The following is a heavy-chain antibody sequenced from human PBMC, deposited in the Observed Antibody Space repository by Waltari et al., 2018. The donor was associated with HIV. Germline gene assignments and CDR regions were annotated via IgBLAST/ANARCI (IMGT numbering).Heavy chain of an antibody. D-gene: IGHD2-15*01. V-gene: IGHV1-46*01. CDR3: VVVSEVTTGRSPPDDTFDV. J-gene: IGHJ3*01. CDR1: QYIFSTFY. CDR2: INPSGGAA. Sequence: QVLLTQSGGEVKSPGASVKISCKASQYIFSTFYFHWVRQGPEEGLQWVGSINPSGGAATRSSHFQERVTLTSDTSASTVYMEMFNLQSSDTAMYYWVVVSEVTTGRSPPDDTFDVWGQGTMVAV.